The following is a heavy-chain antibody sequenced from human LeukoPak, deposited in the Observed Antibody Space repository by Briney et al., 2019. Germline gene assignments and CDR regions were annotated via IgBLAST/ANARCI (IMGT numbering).Heavy chain of an antibody. D-gene: IGHD1-26*01. Sequence: SETLSLTCTVSGGSISGYYWSWIRQPPGKGLAWIGYIYYSGSTNYNPSLKSRVTVSVDTSKNQFSLKLSSVTAADTAVYYCARRLSGSYFVAFDNWGQGTLVTVSS. V-gene: IGHV4-59*08. J-gene: IGHJ4*02. CDR3: ARRLSGSYFVAFDN. CDR2: IYYSGST. CDR1: GGSISGYY.